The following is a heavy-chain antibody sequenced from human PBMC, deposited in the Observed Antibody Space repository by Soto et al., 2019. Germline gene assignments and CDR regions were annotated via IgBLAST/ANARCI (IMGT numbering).Heavy chain of an antibody. J-gene: IGHJ3*02. Sequence: ASVKVSCKASGYTFNSYGISWVRQAPGQRLEWMGWINAGNGNTKYSQKFQGRVTITRDTSASTAHMELSSLRSEDTAVYYCASFGYYYDSSGNAFDIWGQGTMVTVSS. CDR1: GYTFNSYG. CDR2: INAGNGNT. V-gene: IGHV1-3*01. CDR3: ASFGYYYDSSGNAFDI. D-gene: IGHD3-22*01.